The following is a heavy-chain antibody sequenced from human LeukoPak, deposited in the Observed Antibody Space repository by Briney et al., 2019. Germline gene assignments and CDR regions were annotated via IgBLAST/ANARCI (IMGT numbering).Heavy chain of an antibody. CDR3: ARVPDSNWNYGTGRYNWFDP. CDR2: INPNSGGT. CDR1: GYTFIGYY. V-gene: IGHV1-2*02. J-gene: IGHJ5*02. D-gene: IGHD1-7*01. Sequence: GASVKVSCKASGYTFIGYYMHWVRQAPGQGLEWMGWINPNSGGTNYAQKFQGRVTMTRDTSISTAYMELSRLRSDDTAVYYCARVPDSNWNYGTGRYNWFDPWGQGTLVTVSS.